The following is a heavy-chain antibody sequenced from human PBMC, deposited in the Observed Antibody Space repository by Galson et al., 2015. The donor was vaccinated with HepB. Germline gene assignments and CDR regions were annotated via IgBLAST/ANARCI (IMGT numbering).Heavy chain of an antibody. CDR2: IRADNGIT. J-gene: IGHJ6*03. CDR3: ARVDYDFWSGYYSNYYYMAV. Sequence: SVKVSCKASGYTFTNYGIGWVRQAPGQGLEWMGWIRADNGITKYAQKLQGRVTMTTDTSTSTAYMELRSLRSDDTAVYYCARVDYDFWSGYYSNYYYMAVWGKGTTVTVSS. D-gene: IGHD3-3*01. V-gene: IGHV1-18*01. CDR1: GYTFTNYG.